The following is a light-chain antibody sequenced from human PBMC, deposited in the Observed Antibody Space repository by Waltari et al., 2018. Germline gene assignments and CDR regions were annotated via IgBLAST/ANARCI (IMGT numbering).Light chain of an antibody. CDR3: YSTDSSGTRRV. V-gene: IGLV3-10*01. CDR2: EDT. J-gene: IGLJ3*02. CDR1: VLPKKY. Sequence: SDELTQPPSVSVSPGQTARITCPGHVLPKKYASWYQQTSGQAPVLVIYEDTKRPSGIPERFSGSSAGTVATLTISGAQVEDEADYYCYSTDSSGTRRVFGGGTKLTVL.